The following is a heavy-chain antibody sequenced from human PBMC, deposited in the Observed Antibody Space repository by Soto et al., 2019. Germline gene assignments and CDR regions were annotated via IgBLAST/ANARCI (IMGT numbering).Heavy chain of an antibody. Sequence: EVQLVESGGGLVQPGGSLRLSCAASGFTFSSYSMHWVRQAPGKGLVWVSRINSDGSGTSYADSVKGRFTISRDNAKNTLYLQMNILRDEATAVYYCARELDSYSGPWGQGTLVTVSS. D-gene: IGHD2-15*01. CDR1: GFTFSSYS. J-gene: IGHJ5*02. V-gene: IGHV3-74*01. CDR3: ARELDSYSGP. CDR2: INSDGSGT.